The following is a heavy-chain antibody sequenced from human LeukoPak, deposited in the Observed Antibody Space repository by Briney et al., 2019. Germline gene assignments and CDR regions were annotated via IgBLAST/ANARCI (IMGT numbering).Heavy chain of an antibody. V-gene: IGHV3-73*01. J-gene: IGHJ5*02. CDR3: TTEFLDP. CDR1: GFTFSGSA. Sequence: PGGSLRLSCAASGFTFSGSAMHWVRQASGKGLQWVGRIRSKANNYATAYAASVKGRFTISRDDSKNTAYLQMNSLKAEDTAVYYCTTEFLDPWGQGTLVTVSS. CDR2: IRSKANNYAT. D-gene: IGHD3-3*01.